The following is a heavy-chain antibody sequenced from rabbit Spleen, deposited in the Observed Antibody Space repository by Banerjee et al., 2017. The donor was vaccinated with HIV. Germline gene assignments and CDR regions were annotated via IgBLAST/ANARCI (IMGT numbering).Heavy chain of an antibody. D-gene: IGHD4-1*01. V-gene: IGHV1S45*01. CDR2: THAGSSGAT. CDR1: GFSFSDKAV. J-gene: IGHJ4*01. Sequence: LEESGGGLVQPEGSLALTCKASGFSFSDKAVMCWVRQAPGKGLEWIASTHAGSSGATYSATWAKGRFTISKTSSTTVTLQMTSLTAADTATYFCARETSSGWGVVSYYFNLWGQGTLVTVS. CDR3: ARETSSGWGVVSYYFNL.